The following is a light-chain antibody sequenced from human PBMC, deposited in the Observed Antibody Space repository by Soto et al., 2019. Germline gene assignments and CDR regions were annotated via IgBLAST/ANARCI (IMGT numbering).Light chain of an antibody. CDR3: QQYGDWPLT. CDR2: GVS. V-gene: IGKV3-15*01. CDR1: QSVRSTY. Sequence: EIVMTQSPVTLSVSPGERATLSCRASQSVRSTYLAWYQQKPGQAPRLLIFGVSNRAAGIPARFSGSGSGTEFTLTISSLQSEDFAVYYCQQYGDWPLTFXGGTKADIK. J-gene: IGKJ4*01.